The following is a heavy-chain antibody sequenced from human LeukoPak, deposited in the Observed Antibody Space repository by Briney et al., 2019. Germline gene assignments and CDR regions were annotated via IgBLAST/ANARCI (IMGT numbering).Heavy chain of an antibody. CDR2: INHSGST. J-gene: IGHJ5*02. V-gene: IGHV4-34*01. D-gene: IGHD3-10*01. CDR3: ARDMVRGSFDP. CDR1: GRSFSAYY. Sequence: YPTQSLSPTCAVDGRSFSAYYWSSIRQPPRKGLEWIGEINHSGSTNDNPSLKSRVTISVDTSKNQFSLKLSSVTAADTAVYDCARDMVRGSFDPWGQGTLVTVSS.